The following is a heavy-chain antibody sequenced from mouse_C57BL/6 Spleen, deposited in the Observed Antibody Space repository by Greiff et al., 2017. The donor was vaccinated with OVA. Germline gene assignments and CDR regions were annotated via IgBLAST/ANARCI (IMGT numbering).Heavy chain of an antibody. V-gene: IGHV1-19*01. CDR1: GYTFTDYY. CDR3: ARSPNYGSSGYYAMDY. D-gene: IGHD1-1*01. Sequence: EVKLQQSGPVLVKPGASVKMSCKASGYTFTDYYMNWVKQSHGKSLEWIGVINPYNGGTSYNQKFKGKATLTVDKSSSTAYMELNSLTSEDSAVYYCARSPNYGSSGYYAMDYWGQGTSVTVSS. J-gene: IGHJ4*01. CDR2: INPYNGGT.